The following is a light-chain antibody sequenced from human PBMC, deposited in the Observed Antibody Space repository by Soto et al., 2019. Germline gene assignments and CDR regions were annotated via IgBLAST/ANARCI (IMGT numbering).Light chain of an antibody. CDR1: QSISSW. J-gene: IGKJ3*01. V-gene: IGKV1-5*01. CDR2: DAS. CDR3: QQYNSYSCT. Sequence: DNQLTQYPSTMSASVGDRVTITCRASQSISSWLAWYQQKPGKAPKLLIYDASSLESGVPSRFSGSGSGTEFTLAISSLQPDDFATYYCQQYNSYSCTFGPGTKVDIK.